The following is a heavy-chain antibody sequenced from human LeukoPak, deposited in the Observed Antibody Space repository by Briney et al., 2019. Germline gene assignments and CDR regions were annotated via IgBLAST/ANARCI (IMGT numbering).Heavy chain of an antibody. Sequence: GGSLRLSCAASGFIFSDNYMTWIRQAPGKGLEWISYITTNGASTYYAGSVKGRFTISRDNAQNSLFLQMNSLKAEDTAIYYCARVGLDNTGWHISWFDPWGQGTLVTVSS. V-gene: IGHV3-11*01. CDR2: ITTNGAST. D-gene: IGHD6-19*01. CDR3: ARVGLDNTGWHISWFDP. J-gene: IGHJ5*02. CDR1: GFIFSDNY.